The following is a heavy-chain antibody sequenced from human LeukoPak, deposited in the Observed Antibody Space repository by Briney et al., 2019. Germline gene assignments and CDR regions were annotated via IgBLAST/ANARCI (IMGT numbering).Heavy chain of an antibody. CDR1: GFTFSSYA. CDR2: ISSNGGST. V-gene: IGHV3-64*01. CDR3: ARGYCSSTSCPYYFDY. D-gene: IGHD2-2*01. Sequence: PGGSLRLSCAASGFTFSSYAMHWVRQAPGKGLDYVSAISSNGGSTYYANSVKGRFTISRDNSKNTLYLQMGSLRAEDMAVYYCARGYCSSTSCPYYFDYWGQGTLVTVSS. J-gene: IGHJ4*02.